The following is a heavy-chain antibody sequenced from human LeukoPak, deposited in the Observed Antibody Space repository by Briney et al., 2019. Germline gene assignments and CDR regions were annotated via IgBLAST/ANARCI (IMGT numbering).Heavy chain of an antibody. CDR3: ARDTYCTNGVCSRTYNWFDP. D-gene: IGHD2-8*01. J-gene: IGHJ5*02. CDR2: INPNSRGT. CDR1: GYTFTGYY. Sequence: ASVKVSCKASGYTFTGYYMHWVRQAPGQGLEWMGWINPNSRGTNYAQKFQGRVTMTRDTSISTAYMELSRLRSDDTAVYYCARDTYCTNGVCSRTYNWFDPWGQGTLVTVSS. V-gene: IGHV1-2*02.